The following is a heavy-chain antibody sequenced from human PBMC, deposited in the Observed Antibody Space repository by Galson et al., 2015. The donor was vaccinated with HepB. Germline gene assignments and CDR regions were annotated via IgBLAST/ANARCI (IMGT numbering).Heavy chain of an antibody. CDR2: INPSGGST. CDR1: GYTFTSYY. D-gene: IGHD2-15*01. V-gene: IGHV1-46*01. CDR3: ARATQLGAFDI. J-gene: IGHJ3*02. Sequence: SVKVSCKASGYTFTSYYMHWVRQAPGQGLEWMGIINPSGGSTSYAQKLQGRVTMTRDTSTSTVYMELSSLRSEDTAVYYCARATQLGAFDIWGQGTMVTVSS.